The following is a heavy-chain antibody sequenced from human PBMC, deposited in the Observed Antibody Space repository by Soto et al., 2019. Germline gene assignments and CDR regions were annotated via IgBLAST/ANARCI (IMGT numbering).Heavy chain of an antibody. J-gene: IGHJ3*01. CDR1: GGSFGTSY. CDR3: ARVTRFPDAFDL. CDR2: INHNGDS. V-gene: IGHV4-34*01. Sequence: QVHLQQWGAGLLKPSETLSLTCGVYGGSFGTSYWAWIRQSPEKGLEWIGEINHNGDSNYNPSLKMRVTISLDMAENQFSLTLTPVAAADTAVYYCARVTRFPDAFDLWGQGTPVIVSS.